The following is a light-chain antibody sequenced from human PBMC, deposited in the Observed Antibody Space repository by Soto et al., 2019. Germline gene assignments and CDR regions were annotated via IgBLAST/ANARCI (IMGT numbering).Light chain of an antibody. Sequence: QSVLTQPASVSGSPGQSITISCTGTSSDVGSYNLVSWYQQNPGKAPKLMIYEGSKRPSGLSNRFSGSKSGNTASLTISGLQAEDEADYYCCSYAGSYTDVFGTGTKVTV. CDR2: EGS. CDR3: CSYAGSYTDV. J-gene: IGLJ1*01. CDR1: SSDVGSYNL. V-gene: IGLV2-23*01.